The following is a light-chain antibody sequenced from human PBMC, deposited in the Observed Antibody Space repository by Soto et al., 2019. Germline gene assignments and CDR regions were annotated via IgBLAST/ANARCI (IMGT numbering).Light chain of an antibody. CDR1: SSDVGGYDF. Sequence: QSVLTQPPSASGSPGQSVTISCTGTSSDVGGYDFVSWYQQHPGKAPKLIIYEVNKWPSGVPDRFSGSKSGNTASLTVSGLQAEDEADYYCTSYAGGYYNWVFGGGTKLTVL. V-gene: IGLV2-8*01. CDR2: EVN. CDR3: TSYAGGYYNWV. J-gene: IGLJ3*02.